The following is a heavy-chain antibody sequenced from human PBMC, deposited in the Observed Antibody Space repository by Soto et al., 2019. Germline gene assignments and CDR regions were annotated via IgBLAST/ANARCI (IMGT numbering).Heavy chain of an antibody. CDR1: GYTFTSYG. D-gene: IGHD3-22*01. J-gene: IGHJ4*02. CDR2: ISAYNGNT. CDR3: ARDIPLDSSGYYPNDY. V-gene: IGHV1-18*04. Sequence: ASVKVSCKASGYTFTSYGISWVRQAPGQGLEWMGWISAYNGNTNYAQKLQGRVTMTTDTSTSTAYMELRSLRSGDTAVYYCARDIPLDSSGYYPNDYWGQGTLVTVSS.